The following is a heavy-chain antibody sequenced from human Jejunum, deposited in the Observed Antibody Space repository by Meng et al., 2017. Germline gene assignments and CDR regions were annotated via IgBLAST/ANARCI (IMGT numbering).Heavy chain of an antibody. D-gene: IGHD3-10*01. CDR2: VYHSGTT. J-gene: IGHJ4*02. V-gene: IGHV4-59*11. CDR3: ARDFRDEYGSGTSYDF. Sequence: SETLSPTCTVSGGSINIHYWGWIRQPPGKGLEWIGHVYHSGTTNYNPSLKSRVTMSIDTSKSQFSLILNSVTAADTAVYYCARDFRDEYGSGTSYDFWGQGPLVTVSS. CDR1: GGSINIHY.